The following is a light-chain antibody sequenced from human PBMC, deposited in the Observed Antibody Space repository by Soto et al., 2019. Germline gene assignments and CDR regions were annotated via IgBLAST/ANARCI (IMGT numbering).Light chain of an antibody. CDR1: QGISSS. CDR3: QQLNSYPRT. V-gene: IGKV1-9*01. CDR2: SAS. Sequence: DIQLTQSPSFLSASVGDRVTITCRASQGISSSLVWYQQKLGKAPKLLIHSASTLQSGVPSRFSGSGSGTEFTLTTSSLQPEDFATYYCQQLNSYPRTFGQGTKVDIX. J-gene: IGKJ1*01.